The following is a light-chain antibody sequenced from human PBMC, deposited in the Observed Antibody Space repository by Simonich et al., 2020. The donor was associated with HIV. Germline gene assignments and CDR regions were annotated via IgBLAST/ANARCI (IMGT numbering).Light chain of an antibody. CDR3: GTWDSSLSAYV. CDR1: SSNIGNNS. J-gene: IGLJ1*01. V-gene: IGLV1-51*01. Sequence: QSVLTQPPSVSAAPGQKVTISCSGSSSNIGNNSVSWYQQPPGTAPKLLIYDNNKRPSGIPDRFSGSKSGTSATLGITGLQTGDEADYYCGTWDSSLSAYVFGTGTKVTVL. CDR2: DNN.